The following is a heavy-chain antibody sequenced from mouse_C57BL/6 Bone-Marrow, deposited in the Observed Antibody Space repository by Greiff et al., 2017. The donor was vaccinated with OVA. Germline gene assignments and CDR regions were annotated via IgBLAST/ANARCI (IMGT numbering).Heavy chain of an antibody. J-gene: IGHJ2*01. V-gene: IGHV1-59*01. CDR1: GYTFTSYW. Sequence: QVQLQQPGAELVRPGTSVKLSCKASGYTFTSYWMHWVKQRPGQGLEWIGVIDPSDSYTNYNQKFKGKATLTVDTSSSTAYMQLSSLTSEDPAVYYCARDGYFDYWGQGTTLTVSS. CDR2: IDPSDSYT. D-gene: IGHD1-1*01. CDR3: ARDGYFDY.